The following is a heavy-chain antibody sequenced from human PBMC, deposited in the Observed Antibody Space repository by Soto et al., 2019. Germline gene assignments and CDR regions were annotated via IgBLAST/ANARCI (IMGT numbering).Heavy chain of an antibody. J-gene: IGHJ4*02. CDR1: GMTFRYYW. D-gene: IGHD1-26*01. CDR2: IKEDGSET. CDR3: ARVSRRVGATSDLDY. V-gene: IGHV3-7*01. Sequence: EVQLVESGGGLVQPGGSLRLSCITSGMTFRYYWMSWVRQAPGKGLEWVANIKEDGSETHYVDSVKGRFTISRDNAKNSLYLQMNSLRAEDTALYYCARVSRRVGATSDLDYWGLGTLVTVSS.